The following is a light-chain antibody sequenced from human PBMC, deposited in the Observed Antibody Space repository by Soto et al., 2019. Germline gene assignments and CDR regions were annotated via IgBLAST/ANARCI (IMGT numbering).Light chain of an antibody. Sequence: EIVLTQSPATLSVSPGERATLSCRASQSVSSNLAWYQQKPGQAPRLPIYGASTRATGIPARFSGSGSGTEFTLTISSLQSEDFAVYYCQQYDNWPPITFGQGTRLEIK. J-gene: IGKJ5*01. CDR3: QQYDNWPPIT. CDR1: QSVSSN. V-gene: IGKV3-15*01. CDR2: GAS.